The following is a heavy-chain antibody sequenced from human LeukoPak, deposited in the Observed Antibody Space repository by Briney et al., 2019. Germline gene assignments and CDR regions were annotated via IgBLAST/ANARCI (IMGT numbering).Heavy chain of an antibody. CDR3: AREAFSSSGGRGWFDP. J-gene: IGHJ5*02. D-gene: IGHD6-6*01. CDR2: ISHDGRNK. Sequence: PGGSLRLSCAASGFTFSTYTVRWVRQAPGKGLEWVAVISHDGRNKYYADSVKGRFTISRDNSKNTLYLQMNSLRPEDTAVYYCAREAFSSSGGRGWFDPWGQGTLVTVSS. CDR1: GFTFSTYT. V-gene: IGHV3-30*04.